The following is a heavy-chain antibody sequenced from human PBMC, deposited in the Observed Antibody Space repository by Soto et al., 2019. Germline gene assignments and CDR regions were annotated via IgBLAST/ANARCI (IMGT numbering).Heavy chain of an antibody. Sequence: GGSLRLSCAASGFTFSDAWMSWVRQAPGKGLEWVGLIKKKTDGGTKDYAAPVKGRFTISRDDSKNTVYLQMSSLKTEDTAGYYCRTKWLDWGQGTLVTVSS. J-gene: IGHJ4*02. CDR3: RTKWLD. CDR1: GFTFSDAW. D-gene: IGHD6-19*01. CDR2: IKKKTDGGTK. V-gene: IGHV3-15*01.